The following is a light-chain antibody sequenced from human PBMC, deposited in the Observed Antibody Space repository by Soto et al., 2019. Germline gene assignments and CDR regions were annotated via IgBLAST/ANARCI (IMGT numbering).Light chain of an antibody. J-gene: IGKJ1*01. CDR2: DAS. Sequence: EIVLTQSPATLSVSPGERATLSCRASQSVSSYLAWYQQKPGQAPRLLIYDASNRATGIPARFSGSVSGTDFTLTISSLEPEDFAVYYCQQRSNWPPTFGQGTKVEIK. V-gene: IGKV3-11*01. CDR3: QQRSNWPPT. CDR1: QSVSSY.